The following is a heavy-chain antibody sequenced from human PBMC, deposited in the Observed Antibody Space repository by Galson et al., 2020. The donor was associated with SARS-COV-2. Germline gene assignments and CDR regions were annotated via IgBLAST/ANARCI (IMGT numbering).Heavy chain of an antibody. J-gene: IGHJ5*02. Sequence: SETLSLTCTVSGGSISSGSYYWSWIRQPAGKGLEWIGHIYTSENTNYNPSLKSRVTISVDTSRNQFSLKLSSVTAADTAVYYCARSMNWFDPWGQGTLVTVSS. V-gene: IGHV4-61*09. CDR1: GGSISSGSYY. D-gene: IGHD2-8*01. CDR2: IYTSENT. CDR3: ARSMNWFDP.